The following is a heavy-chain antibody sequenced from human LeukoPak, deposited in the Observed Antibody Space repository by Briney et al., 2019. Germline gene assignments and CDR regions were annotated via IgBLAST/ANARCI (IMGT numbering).Heavy chain of an antibody. D-gene: IGHD5-12*01. CDR1: GGSISSSSYY. J-gene: IGHJ4*02. V-gene: IGHV4-61*05. CDR3: ARGVGRLRIGSYDY. CDR2: IYYSGST. Sequence: PSETLSLTCTVSGGSISSSSYYWGWIRQPPGKGLEWIGYIYYSGSTNYNPSLKSRVTISVDTSKNQFSLKLSSVTAADTAVYYCARGVGRLRIGSYDYWGQGTLVTVSS.